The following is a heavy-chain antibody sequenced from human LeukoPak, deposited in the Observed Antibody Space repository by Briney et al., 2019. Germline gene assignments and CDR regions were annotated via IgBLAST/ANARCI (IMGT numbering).Heavy chain of an antibody. CDR3: ARRLMLGGAFDI. D-gene: IGHD2-8*01. CDR1: GGSFSGYY. CDR2: INHSGST. Sequence: SETLSLTCAVYGGSFSGYYWSWIRQPPGKGLEWIGEINHSGSTNYNPSLKSRVTISVDTSKNQFSLKLSSVTAADTAVYYCARRLMLGGAFDIWGQGTMVTVSP. J-gene: IGHJ3*02. V-gene: IGHV4-34*01.